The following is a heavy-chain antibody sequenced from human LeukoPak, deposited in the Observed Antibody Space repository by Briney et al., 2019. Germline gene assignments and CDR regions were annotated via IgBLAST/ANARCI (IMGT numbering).Heavy chain of an antibody. CDR3: ARDQVTRPSDAFDI. D-gene: IGHD4-11*01. J-gene: IGHJ3*02. CDR1: GFTFSSYS. CDR2: ISSSSSYI. Sequence: PGGSLRLSRAASGFTFSSYSMNWVRQAPGKGLEWVSSISSSSSYIYYADSVKGRFTISRDNAKNSLYLQMNSLRAEDTAVYYCARDQVTRPSDAFDIWGQGTMVTVSS. V-gene: IGHV3-21*01.